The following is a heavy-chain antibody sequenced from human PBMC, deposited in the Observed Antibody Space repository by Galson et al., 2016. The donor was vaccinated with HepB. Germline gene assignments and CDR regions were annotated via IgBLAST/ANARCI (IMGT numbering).Heavy chain of an antibody. Sequence: SLRLSCAASGFAFSTYSMNWVRQAPGKGLEWLSSITSISSYIYYADSVSGRFTISGDNAKNLLYLEMNSLQVEDTAVYYCASDTLVVSRGAIYYMDVWGKGTTVTVSS. J-gene: IGHJ6*03. CDR2: ITSISSYI. CDR3: ASDTLVVSRGAIYYMDV. V-gene: IGHV3-21*01. D-gene: IGHD2-21*01. CDR1: GFAFSTYS.